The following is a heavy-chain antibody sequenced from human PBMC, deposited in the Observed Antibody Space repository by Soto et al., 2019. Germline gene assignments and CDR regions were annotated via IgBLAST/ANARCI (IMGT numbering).Heavy chain of an antibody. CDR3: ARDVRLQRSHYFDY. CDR1: GGSISSGDYY. Sequence: SETLSLTCTVSGGSISSGDYYWSWIRQPPGKGLEWIGYIYYSGSTYYNPSLKSRVTISVDTSKNQFSLKLSSVTAADTAVYYCARDVRLQRSHYFDYWGQGTLVTVSS. V-gene: IGHV4-30-4*01. CDR2: IYYSGST. J-gene: IGHJ4*02. D-gene: IGHD4-4*01.